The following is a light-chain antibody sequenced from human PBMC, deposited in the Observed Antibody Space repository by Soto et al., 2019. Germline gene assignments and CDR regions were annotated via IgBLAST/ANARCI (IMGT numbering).Light chain of an antibody. V-gene: IGKV1-12*01. J-gene: IGKJ2*01. Sequence: DVQMTQTPSSVSASVGDRVTITCRASERIGSWLAWYQQKPGKAPKLLIYGASNLQGEVPSRFSCRRSETDFALTVRWLQPEGLATFYGQHTCSFPHTCGPVTK. CDR2: GAS. CDR3: QHTCSFPHT. CDR1: ERIGSW.